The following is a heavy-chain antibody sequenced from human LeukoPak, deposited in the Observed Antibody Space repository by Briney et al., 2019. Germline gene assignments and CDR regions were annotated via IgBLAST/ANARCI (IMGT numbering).Heavy chain of an antibody. V-gene: IGHV3-49*04. CDR2: IRSKAYGGTT. CDR1: GFTFGDYA. J-gene: IGHJ6*02. D-gene: IGHD3-3*01. Sequence: GGSLRLSCTASGFTFGDYAMSWVRQAPGKGLEWVGFIRSKAYGGTTEYAASVKGRFTISRDDSKSIAYLQMNSLKTEDTAVYYCTSAFWSGYYSYYYYGMDVWGQGTTVTVSS. CDR3: TSAFWSGYYSYYYYGMDV.